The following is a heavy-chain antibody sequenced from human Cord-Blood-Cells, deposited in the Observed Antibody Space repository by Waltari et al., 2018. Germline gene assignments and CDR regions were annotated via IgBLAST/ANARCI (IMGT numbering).Heavy chain of an antibody. V-gene: IGHV4-59*01. Sequence: QVQLQESGAGLVMPSETLSLTCTVSGGSISSSYWSWLGLRPGKALEWIGYIYYSGSTNYNPSLKSRVTISVDTSKNQFSLKLSSVTAADTAVYYCARGEVVVLAATSYYYGMDVWGQGTTVTVSS. J-gene: IGHJ6*02. D-gene: IGHD2-15*01. CDR1: GGSISSSY. CDR3: ARGEVVVLAATSYYYGMDV. CDR2: IYYSGST.